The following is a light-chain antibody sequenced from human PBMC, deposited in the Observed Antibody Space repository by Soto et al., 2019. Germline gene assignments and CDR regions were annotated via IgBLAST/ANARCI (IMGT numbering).Light chain of an antibody. CDR2: GAS. Sequence: EIVLTQSPGTLSLSPGERATLSCRASQSVSSSYLAWYQQKPGQAPRLLIYGASSRATGIPDRFSGSGSGTDFTLTISRLEPEDFALYDCQQYGSSPTLTFGGGTKVDI. CDR3: QQYGSSPTLT. CDR1: QSVSSSY. J-gene: IGKJ4*01. V-gene: IGKV3-20*01.